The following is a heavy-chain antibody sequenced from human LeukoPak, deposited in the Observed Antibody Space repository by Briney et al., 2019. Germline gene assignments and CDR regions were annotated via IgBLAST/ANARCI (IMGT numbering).Heavy chain of an antibody. CDR3: ARDRERVLLWFGAPQASYYFDY. J-gene: IGHJ4*02. V-gene: IGHV1-18*01. Sequence: ASVKVSCKASGYTFTSYGISWVRQAPGQGLEWMGWISAYNGNTNYAQKLQGRVTMTTDTSTSTAYMELRSLRSDDTAVYYCARDRERVLLWFGAPQASYYFDYWGQGTLVTVSS. CDR1: GYTFTSYG. D-gene: IGHD3-10*01. CDR2: ISAYNGNT.